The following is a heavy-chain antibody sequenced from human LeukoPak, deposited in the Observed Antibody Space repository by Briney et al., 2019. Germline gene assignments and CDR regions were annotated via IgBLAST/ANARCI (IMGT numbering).Heavy chain of an antibody. D-gene: IGHD6-13*01. V-gene: IGHV3-33*06. Sequence: GGSLRLSCVASGFSFSGYGMHWARQAPGKGLEWVALIWYDGSNKYYADSVKGRFIISRDNSKNTLYLQMNSLRGEDTAVYYCAKDEAAAGTEGGDYWGQGTLVTVSS. J-gene: IGHJ4*02. CDR1: GFSFSGYG. CDR2: IWYDGSNK. CDR3: AKDEAAAGTEGGDY.